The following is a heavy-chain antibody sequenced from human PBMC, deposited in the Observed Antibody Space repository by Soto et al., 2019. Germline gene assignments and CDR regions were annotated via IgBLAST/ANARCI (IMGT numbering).Heavy chain of an antibody. J-gene: IGHJ5*02. D-gene: IGHD6-25*01. CDR3: AKDRQYSSATFDP. Sequence: GESLKISCAASGFTFSSYAMSWVRQAPGKGLEWVSAISGSGGSTYYADSVKGRFTISRDNSKNTLYLQMNSLRAEDTAVYYCAKDRQYSSATFDPWGQGTLVTVSS. CDR2: ISGSGGST. CDR1: GFTFSSYA. V-gene: IGHV3-23*01.